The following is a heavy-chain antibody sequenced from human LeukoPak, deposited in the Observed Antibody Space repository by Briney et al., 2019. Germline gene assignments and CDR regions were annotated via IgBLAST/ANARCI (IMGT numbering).Heavy chain of an antibody. J-gene: IGHJ6*02. CDR3: ARDLVYYYGSGSYYYGMDV. Sequence: GGSLRLSCAASGFTFSSNYMSWVRQAPGKGLEWVSVIYSGGSTYYSDSVKGRFTISRDNSKNSLYLQMNSLRAEDTAVYYCARDLVYYYGSGSYYYGMDVWGLGTTVTVSS. CDR2: IYSGGST. D-gene: IGHD3-10*01. V-gene: IGHV3-66*01. CDR1: GFTFSSNY.